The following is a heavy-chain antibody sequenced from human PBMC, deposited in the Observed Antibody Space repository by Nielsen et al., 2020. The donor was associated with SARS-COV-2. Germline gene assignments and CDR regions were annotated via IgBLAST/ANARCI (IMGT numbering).Heavy chain of an antibody. CDR3: SSPTVAY. D-gene: IGHD4-23*01. CDR2: INSDGSST. V-gene: IGHV3-74*01. J-gene: IGHJ4*02. Sequence: GESLKISCAASGFTFKNYAMSWVRQAPGKGLVWVSRINSDGSSTSYADSVKGRFTISRDNAKNTLYLQMNSLKTEDTAVYYCSSPTVAYWGQGTLVTVSS. CDR1: GFTFKNYA.